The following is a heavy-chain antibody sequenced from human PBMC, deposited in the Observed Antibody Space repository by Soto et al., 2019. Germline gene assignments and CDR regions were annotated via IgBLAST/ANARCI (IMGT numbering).Heavy chain of an antibody. CDR2: ISAYNGNT. V-gene: IGHV1-18*01. Sequence: CKTAGYGNSGDGVGCLLHTKRQGLEWMGWISAYNGNTNYAQKLQGRVTMTTDTSTRTAYMELRSLRSDDTAVYYCASILGYCSGGSCPWAFDIWGQGTMVSVSS. D-gene: IGHD2-15*01. CDR3: ASILGYCSGGSCPWAFDI. CDR1: GYGNSGDG. J-gene: IGHJ3*02.